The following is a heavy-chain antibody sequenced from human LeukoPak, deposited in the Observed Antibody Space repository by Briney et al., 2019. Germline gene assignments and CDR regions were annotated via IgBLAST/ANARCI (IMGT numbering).Heavy chain of an antibody. Sequence: GGSLRLSCAASGFPFSSYWMNWVRQAPGKGLVWVSRIKGDGSTTMYADSVKGRFTISRDNAKNTVYLQMNSLRAEDTAVYYCARDVGYCTNGVCGAWGQGTLVTVSS. CDR3: ARDVGYCTNGVCGA. J-gene: IGHJ5*02. CDR1: GFPFSSYW. D-gene: IGHD2-8*01. V-gene: IGHV3-74*03. CDR2: IKGDGSTT.